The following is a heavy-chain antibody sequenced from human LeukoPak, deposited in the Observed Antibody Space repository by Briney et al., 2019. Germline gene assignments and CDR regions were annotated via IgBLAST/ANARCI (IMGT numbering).Heavy chain of an antibody. D-gene: IGHD6-13*01. CDR3: AHRNIAAAGAGGVAFDI. CDR2: IYWDDDK. Sequence: SGPTLVKPTQTLTLTCTFSGFSLSTSGVGVGWIRQPPGKALEWLALIYWDDDKRYSPSLKSRLTITKDTSKNQVVLTMTNMDPVDTATYYCAHRNIAAAGAGGVAFDIWGQGTMVTVSS. V-gene: IGHV2-5*02. J-gene: IGHJ3*02. CDR1: GFSLSTSGVG.